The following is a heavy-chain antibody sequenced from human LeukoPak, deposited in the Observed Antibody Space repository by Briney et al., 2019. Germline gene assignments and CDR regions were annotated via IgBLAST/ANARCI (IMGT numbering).Heavy chain of an antibody. J-gene: IGHJ4*02. V-gene: IGHV4-34*01. Sequence: SETLSLTCAVYGGSFSGYYWSWIRQPPGKGLEWIGEINHSGSTNYNPSLKSRVTISVDTSKNQFSLKLSSVTAADTAVYYCARWTKAEYYFDYWSQGTLVTVSS. CDR2: INHSGST. D-gene: IGHD3/OR15-3a*01. CDR3: ARWTKAEYYFDY. CDR1: GGSFSGYY.